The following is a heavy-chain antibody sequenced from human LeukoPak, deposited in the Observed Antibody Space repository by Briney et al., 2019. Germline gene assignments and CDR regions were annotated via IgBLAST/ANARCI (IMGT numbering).Heavy chain of an antibody. CDR2: INSDGSSP. CDR1: GFTFSSNW. D-gene: IGHD3-16*01. V-gene: IGHV3-74*01. CDR3: ARGPMPGEYYFDY. Sequence: GSLRLSCAASGFTFSSNWMHCVRQAPGKGLVWVSRINSDGSSPTYADSVKGRFTISRDNAKNTLSLQMNSLRAEDTAVYYSARGPMPGEYYFDYWGQGTLVTVSS. J-gene: IGHJ4*02.